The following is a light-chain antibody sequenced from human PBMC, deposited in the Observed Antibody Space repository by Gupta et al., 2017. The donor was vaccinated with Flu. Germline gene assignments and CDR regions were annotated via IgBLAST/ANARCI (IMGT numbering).Light chain of an antibody. J-gene: IGKJ3*01. V-gene: IGKV4-1*01. CDR2: WAS. CDR3: QQFYTTPLA. CDR1: QSVLYSSNNKNY. Sequence: DIVMTQSPDSLAVSLGERATINCTSSQSVLYSSNNKNYLAWYQQKPGQPPKLLIHWASTRESGVPDRFSGSGSGTDFTLTIGSLQAEGVAVYYCQQFYTTPLAFGPGTKVHIK.